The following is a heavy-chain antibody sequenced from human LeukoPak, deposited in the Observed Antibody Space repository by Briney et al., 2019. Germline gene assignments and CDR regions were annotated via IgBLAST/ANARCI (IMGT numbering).Heavy chain of an antibody. Sequence: TSETLSLTCDVSGVSMSDISWWSYVRQPPGKGLEYIAEVYHSGTTNYNPSMRGRVSILVDNSKNRISLKLTSVPAADTAVYYCARVNQEIVPLPAAMGEYYRYHYGIDVWGKGTTVIVSS. CDR1: GVSMSDISW. CDR2: VYHSGTT. J-gene: IGHJ6*04. D-gene: IGHD2-2*01. V-gene: IGHV4/OR15-8*01. CDR3: ARVNQEIVPLPAAMGEYYRYHYGIDV.